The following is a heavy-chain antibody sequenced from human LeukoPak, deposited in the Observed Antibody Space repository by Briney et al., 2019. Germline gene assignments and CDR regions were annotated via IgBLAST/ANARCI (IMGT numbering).Heavy chain of an antibody. D-gene: IGHD3-3*01. V-gene: IGHV1-18*01. J-gene: IGHJ4*02. Sequence: RASVKVPCKASGYTFTSYGISWVRQAPGQGLEWMGWISAYNGNTNYAQKLQGRVTMTTDTSTSTAYMELRSLRSDDTAVYYCARDGKPYYDFWSGYYFDYWGQGTLVTVSS. CDR2: ISAYNGNT. CDR3: ARDGKPYYDFWSGYYFDY. CDR1: GYTFTSYG.